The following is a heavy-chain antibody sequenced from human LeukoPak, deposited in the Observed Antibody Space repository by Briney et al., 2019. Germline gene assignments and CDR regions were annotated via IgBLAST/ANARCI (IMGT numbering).Heavy chain of an antibody. D-gene: IGHD3-22*01. J-gene: IGHJ4*02. CDR1: GFTFDDYA. CDR3: AKDNSDYYDSSGYYVN. V-gene: IGHV3-9*01. Sequence: PGGSLRLSCAASGFTFDDYAMHWVRQAPGKGLEWVSGIRWNSGSIGYADSVKGRFTISRDNAKNSLYLQMNSLRAEDTALYYCAKDNSDYYDSSGYYVNWGQGTLVTVSS. CDR2: IRWNSGSI.